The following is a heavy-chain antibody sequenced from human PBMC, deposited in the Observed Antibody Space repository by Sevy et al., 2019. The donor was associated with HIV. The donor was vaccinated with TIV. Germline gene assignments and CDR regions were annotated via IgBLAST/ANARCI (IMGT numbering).Heavy chain of an antibody. CDR2: INPQTGGT. CDR1: GYTFTEYY. Sequence: ASVKVSCKASGYTFTEYYVHWLRQAPGQGLEWMGWINPQTGGTYFAKKFQDRVTLTTATSINAVYMELSGLKFDDTAVFYCARMGDYFDTSGYYPLKYWGLGTLVTSPQ. V-gene: IGHV1-2*02. CDR3: ARMGDYFDTSGYYPLKY. J-gene: IGHJ4*02. D-gene: IGHD3-22*01.